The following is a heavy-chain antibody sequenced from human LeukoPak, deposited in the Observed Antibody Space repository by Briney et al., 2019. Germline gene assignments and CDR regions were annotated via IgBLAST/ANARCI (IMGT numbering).Heavy chain of an antibody. CDR1: GFTFSSYW. Sequence: QPGGSLRLSCAASGFTFSSYWMHWVRQVPGKGLVWVSRINSDGSDTSYADSVKGRFTISRDNAKNTLYLQMNSLRAEDTAIYYCARRSSPPTYCSSTSRHSLDFWGQGTLVTVSS. J-gene: IGHJ4*02. D-gene: IGHD2-2*01. CDR2: INSDGSDT. V-gene: IGHV3-74*01. CDR3: ARRSSPPTYCSSTSRHSLDF.